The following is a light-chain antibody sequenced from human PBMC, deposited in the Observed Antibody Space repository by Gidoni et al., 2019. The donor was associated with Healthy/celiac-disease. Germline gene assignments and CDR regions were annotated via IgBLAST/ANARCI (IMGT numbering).Light chain of an antibody. J-gene: IGKJ5*01. CDR3: QQYKNWPPLT. Sequence: EIVMTQSPATLSVSPGERATLSCRASQSVSSNLAWYQQKPGQDPRLLIYGASSRATGIPARFSGCGSWTEFTLTISRLQSEDFAVYFCQQYKNWPPLTFGQGTRLEIK. CDR2: GAS. CDR1: QSVSSN. V-gene: IGKV3-15*01.